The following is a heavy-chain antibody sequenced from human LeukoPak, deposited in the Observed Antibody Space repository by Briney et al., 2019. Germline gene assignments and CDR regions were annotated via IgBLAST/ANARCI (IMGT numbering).Heavy chain of an antibody. J-gene: IGHJ5*02. CDR3: ARGKPIYSPNWFDP. D-gene: IGHD2-21*01. CDR1: GYTFTSYG. CDR2: ISAYNGNT. Sequence: GASVKVSCKASGYTFTSYGISWVRQAPGQGLEWMGWISAYNGNTNYAQKLRGRVTMTTDTSTSTAYMELRSLRSDDTAVYYCARGKPIYSPNWFDPWGQGTLVTVSS. V-gene: IGHV1-18*01.